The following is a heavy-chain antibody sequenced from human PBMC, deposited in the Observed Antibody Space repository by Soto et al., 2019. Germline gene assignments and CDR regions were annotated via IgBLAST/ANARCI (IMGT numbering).Heavy chain of an antibody. CDR3: ARDRGYCSGGSCFTFGP. J-gene: IGHJ5*02. Sequence: SETLSLTCTVSGGSISSSSYYWGWIRQPPGKGLEWIGSIYYSGSTYYNPSIKSRVTISVDTSKNQFSLKLSSVTAADTAVYYCARDRGYCSGGSCFTFGPWGQGTLVTVSS. V-gene: IGHV4-39*07. D-gene: IGHD2-15*01. CDR1: GGSISSSSYY. CDR2: IYYSGST.